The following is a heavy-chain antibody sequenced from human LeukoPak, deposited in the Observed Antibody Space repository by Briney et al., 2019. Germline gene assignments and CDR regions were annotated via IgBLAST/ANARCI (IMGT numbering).Heavy chain of an antibody. Sequence: HPGGSLRLSCAASGFTFSSYAMSWVRQAPGKGLEWVSAISGSGGSTYYADSVKGRFTISRDNSKNTLYLQMNSLRAEDTAVYYCAKSGILGGYCSGGSCYQFDYWGQGPRSPSPQ. D-gene: IGHD2-15*01. V-gene: IGHV3-23*01. CDR3: AKSGILGGYCSGGSCYQFDY. J-gene: IGHJ4*02. CDR1: GFTFSSYA. CDR2: ISGSGGST.